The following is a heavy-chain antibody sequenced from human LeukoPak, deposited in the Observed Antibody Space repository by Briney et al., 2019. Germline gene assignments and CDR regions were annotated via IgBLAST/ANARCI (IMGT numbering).Heavy chain of an antibody. J-gene: IGHJ4*02. CDR2: IKQDGSEK. V-gene: IGHV3-7*01. CDR3: ARDRDYYDSSGYYSY. D-gene: IGHD3-22*01. CDR1: GFTFSSYW. Sequence: GGSLRLSCAASGFTFSSYWMSWVRQAPGKGLEWVANIKQDGSEKYYADSVKGRFTISRDNAKNSLYLQMNSLRAEDTAVYYCARDRDYYDSSGYYSYWGQGTLVTVSS.